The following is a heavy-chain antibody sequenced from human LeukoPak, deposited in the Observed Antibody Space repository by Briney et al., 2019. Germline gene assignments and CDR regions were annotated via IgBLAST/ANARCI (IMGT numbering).Heavy chain of an antibody. J-gene: IGHJ4*02. V-gene: IGHV3-64*01. CDR3: ARGAQLTDY. Sequence: GGSLRLSCAASGFTFYTYGMPWVRRAPGKGLEYVSGIGPDGGTTYYANSVKGRFTISRDNSKYMLYLQMGSLTADDMAVYYCARGAQLTDYWGQGTLVTVSS. CDR1: GFTFYTYG. CDR2: IGPDGGTT. D-gene: IGHD6-13*01.